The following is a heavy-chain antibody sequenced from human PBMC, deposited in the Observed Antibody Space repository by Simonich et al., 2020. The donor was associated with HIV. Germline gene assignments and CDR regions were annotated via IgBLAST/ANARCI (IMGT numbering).Heavy chain of an antibody. D-gene: IGHD3-16*01. Sequence: QVQLVESGGGVVQPGRSLRLSCAASGFTFSSYAMHWVRQAPGKGLEWVAVISYDGSNKYYADSVKGRFTITGDNSKNTLYLQMNSLRAEDTAVYYCASGGSISSVWADDYWAQGTLVTVSS. CDR3: ASGGSISSVWADDY. CDR1: GFTFSSYA. V-gene: IGHV3-30*07. CDR2: ISYDGSNK. J-gene: IGHJ4*02.